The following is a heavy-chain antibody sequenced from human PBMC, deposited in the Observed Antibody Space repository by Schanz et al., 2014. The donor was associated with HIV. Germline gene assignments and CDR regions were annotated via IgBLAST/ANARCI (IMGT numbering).Heavy chain of an antibody. CDR1: GFTFSDYS. Sequence: EVQLAESGGGLVKPGGSLRLSCAGSGFTFSDYSMTWVRQAPGKGLEWVAFISATGAYIYYADSVKGRFTISRDNAKNSLYLQMNSLRVEDTAVYFCARGSWCTSAWYDDYYYYGTDVWGQGTTVTVSS. V-gene: IGHV3-21*01. J-gene: IGHJ6*02. CDR2: ISATGAYI. D-gene: IGHD6-19*01. CDR3: ARGSWCTSAWYDDYYYYGTDV.